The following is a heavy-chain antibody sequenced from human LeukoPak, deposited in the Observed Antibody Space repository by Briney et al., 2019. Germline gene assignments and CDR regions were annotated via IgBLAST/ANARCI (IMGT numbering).Heavy chain of an antibody. CDR2: IGSSGSPT. V-gene: IGHV3-48*02. CDR3: ARRPYSDTSGRLSDV. CDR1: GFTFSSYS. J-gene: IGHJ6*02. Sequence: GGSLRLSCAGSGFTFSSYSMNWVRQAPGKGLEWISYIGSSGSPTHYADSVGGRFTISRDNAKNSLYLQMNSLRDEDTAVYFCARRPYSDTSGRLSDVWGQGTTVTVSS. D-gene: IGHD3-22*01.